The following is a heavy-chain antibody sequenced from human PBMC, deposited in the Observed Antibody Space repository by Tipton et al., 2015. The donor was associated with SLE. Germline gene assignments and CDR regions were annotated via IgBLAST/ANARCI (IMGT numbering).Heavy chain of an antibody. CDR1: GYSISSGFY. CDR3: AARTGDVLYYYYMDV. J-gene: IGHJ6*03. V-gene: IGHV4-38-2*02. D-gene: IGHD7-27*01. CDR2: IYHTGSA. Sequence: GLVKPSETLSLTCSVSGYSISSGFYWGLIRQPPGKGLEWIGTIYHTGSAYYNPSLKSRVAISVDTSKNQFSLKLSSVTAADTAVYYCAARTGDVLYYYYMDVWGKGTTVTVSS.